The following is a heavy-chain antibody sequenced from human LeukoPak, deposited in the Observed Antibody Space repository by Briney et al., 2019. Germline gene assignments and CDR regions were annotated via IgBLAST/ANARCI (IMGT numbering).Heavy chain of an antibody. CDR2: IYPHDANT. CDR3: ARGISYYDRSFDF. D-gene: IGHD3-22*01. J-gene: IGHJ4*02. Sequence: GESLKISCKGSGSRFATYWIGWVRQMPGKGLEWMAIIYPHDANTRYSPSLQGQVTISADKSINTAYLQWSSLKASDTAMYYCARGISYYDRSFDFWGQGTLVTVSS. CDR1: GSRFATYW. V-gene: IGHV5-51*01.